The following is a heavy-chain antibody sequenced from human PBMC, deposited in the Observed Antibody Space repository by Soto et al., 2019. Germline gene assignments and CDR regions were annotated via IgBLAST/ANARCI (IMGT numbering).Heavy chain of an antibody. CDR1: GYTFTGYY. V-gene: IGHV1-2*04. J-gene: IGHJ6*03. CDR2: INPNSGGT. D-gene: IGHD1-20*01. Sequence: ASVKVSCKASGYTFTGYYMHWVRQAPGQGLEWMGWINPNSGGTNYAQKFQGWVTMTRDTSISTAYMELSRLRSDDTAVYYCARGGENNCNKFLKPTHYYYMDVWGKGTTVTVSS. CDR3: ARGGENNCNKFLKPTHYYYMDV.